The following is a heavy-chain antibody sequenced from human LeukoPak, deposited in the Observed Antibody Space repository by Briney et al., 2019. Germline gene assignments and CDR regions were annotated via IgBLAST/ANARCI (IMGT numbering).Heavy chain of an antibody. CDR3: AKDGTTVTTPSV. CDR1: GFTFDDYA. CDR2: ISWNSGSI. D-gene: IGHD4-17*01. V-gene: IGHV3-9*01. Sequence: GGSLRLSCAASGFTFDDYAMHWVRQAPGKGLEWVSGISWNSGSIGYADSVKGRFTISRDNAKNSLYLQMNSLRAEDTALYYCAKDGTTVTTPSVWGQGTLVTVSS. J-gene: IGHJ4*02.